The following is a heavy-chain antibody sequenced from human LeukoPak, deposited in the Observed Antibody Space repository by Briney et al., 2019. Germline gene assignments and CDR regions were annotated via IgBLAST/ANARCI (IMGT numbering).Heavy chain of an antibody. CDR2: INPKRGIT. Sequence: ASVKVSCKTSAYTFTDYYIHWLRQAPGQGLEWMGWINPKRGITTYSQKFQGRVTMTRDTSITTAYMELSRLRSDDTSIYYCARERNSGDYGNVFDVWGQGTKVTVS. D-gene: IGHD4-17*01. V-gene: IGHV1-2*02. J-gene: IGHJ3*01. CDR1: AYTFTDYY. CDR3: ARERNSGDYGNVFDV.